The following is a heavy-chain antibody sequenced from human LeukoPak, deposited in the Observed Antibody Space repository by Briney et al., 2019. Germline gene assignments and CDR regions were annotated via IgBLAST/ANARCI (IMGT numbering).Heavy chain of an antibody. CDR3: ARDQFGIQLWYGLYDY. V-gene: IGHV1-69*06. J-gene: IGHJ4*02. Sequence: GASVKVSCKASGGTFSSYAISWVRQAPGQGLEWMGGIIPIFGTANYAQKFQGRVTITADKSTSTAYMELSSLRSEDTAVYYCARDQFGIQLWYGLYDYWGQGTLVTVSS. D-gene: IGHD5-18*01. CDR1: GGTFSSYA. CDR2: IIPIFGTA.